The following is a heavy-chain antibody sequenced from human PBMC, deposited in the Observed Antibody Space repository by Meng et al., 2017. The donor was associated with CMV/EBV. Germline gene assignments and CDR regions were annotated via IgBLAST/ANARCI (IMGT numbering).Heavy chain of an antibody. Sequence: GGPLRLSCSAPGFTFDTYAMHWVRQVPGKGLEWVAGINWSSSSMGYADSVSGRFTISRDNAKKSLYLQMNSLRVEDMALYFCAKDRGVFWSGYFDSWGQGTLVTVSS. CDR1: GFTFDTYA. D-gene: IGHD3-3*01. CDR3: AKDRGVFWSGYFDS. J-gene: IGHJ4*02. V-gene: IGHV3-9*03. CDR2: INWSSSSM.